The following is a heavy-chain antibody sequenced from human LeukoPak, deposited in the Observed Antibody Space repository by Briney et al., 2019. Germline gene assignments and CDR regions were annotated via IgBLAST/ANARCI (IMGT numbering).Heavy chain of an antibody. CDR1: GGSISSTTYH. CDR3: ARGPPGYSYGYYFDY. Sequence: PSETLSLTCTVSGGSISSTTYHGGWIRQPPGKGLEWIGTIFYTGSTYYYNPSLKSRVTISVDTSKNQFSLKLSSVTAADTAVYYCARGPPGYSYGYYFDYWGQGTLVTVSS. J-gene: IGHJ4*02. CDR2: IFYTGSTY. V-gene: IGHV4-39*07. D-gene: IGHD5-18*01.